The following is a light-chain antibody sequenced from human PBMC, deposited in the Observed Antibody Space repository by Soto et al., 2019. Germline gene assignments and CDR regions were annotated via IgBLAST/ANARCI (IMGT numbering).Light chain of an antibody. Sequence: QSVLAQPASVSGSPGQSITISCTGTSSDVGGYNYVSWYQQHPGKAPNLMIYEVSNRPSGVSNRFSGSKSGNTAPLTISGLQAEDEADYYCSSYTSSSTLVFGTGTKVTVL. J-gene: IGLJ1*01. CDR1: SSDVGGYNY. V-gene: IGLV2-14*01. CDR2: EVS. CDR3: SSYTSSSTLV.